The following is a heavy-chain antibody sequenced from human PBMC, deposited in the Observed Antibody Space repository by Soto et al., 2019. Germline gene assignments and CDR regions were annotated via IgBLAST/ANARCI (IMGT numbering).Heavy chain of an antibody. V-gene: IGHV3-23*01. CDR1: GFTFSSYA. CDR3: AKGSHITIFGVVILSPPDY. Sequence: GGSLRLSCAASGFTFSSYAMSWVRQAPGKGLEWVSAISGSGGSTYYADSVKGRFTISRDNSKNTLYLQMNSLRAEDTAVYYCAKGSHITIFGVVILSPPDYWGQGTLVTVSS. CDR2: ISGSGGST. D-gene: IGHD3-3*01. J-gene: IGHJ4*02.